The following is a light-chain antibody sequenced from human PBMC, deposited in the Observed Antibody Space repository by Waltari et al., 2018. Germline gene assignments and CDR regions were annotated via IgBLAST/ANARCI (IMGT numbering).Light chain of an antibody. J-gene: IGKJ1*01. V-gene: IGKV3-20*01. CDR1: QSISSKF. CDR3: HQYSASPRT. Sequence: EVVLTQSPGTLSLSPGERATLSCRASQSISSKFFAWYQQKPGQPPRRLIYGASRRATGIPDRFSGSESGTDFTLTISRLEPEDFAVYYCHQYSASPRTFGQGTKVEIK. CDR2: GAS.